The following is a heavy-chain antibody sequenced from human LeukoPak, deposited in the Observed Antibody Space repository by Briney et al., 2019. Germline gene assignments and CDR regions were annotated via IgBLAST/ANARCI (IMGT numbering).Heavy chain of an antibody. CDR1: GYSFTGYH. CDR2: VNPKTGGT. CDR3: AREFSSKLEWLAYVTGDDAFDV. J-gene: IGHJ3*01. D-gene: IGHD3-3*01. V-gene: IGHV1-2*02. Sequence: GASVKVSCSAFGYSFTGYHLHWVRQAPRQGLGWMGWVNPKTGGTNYARKFQGRVTMTRDTSINTVNMELSRLTSDDTAVYYCAREFSSKLEWLAYVTGDDAFDVWGQGTMITVS.